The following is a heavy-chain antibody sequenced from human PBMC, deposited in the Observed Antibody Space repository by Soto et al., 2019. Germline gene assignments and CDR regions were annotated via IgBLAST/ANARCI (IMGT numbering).Heavy chain of an antibody. J-gene: IGHJ4*02. V-gene: IGHV4-59*01. CDR3: ARELAADPIAFDY. Sequence: PSENPALTCTVSGRSISSYFYIWVRQPPGKGLEWIGSVYYTGTTDYNPSLKSRVTISVDTSKTQFSLNLRSVTAADTAVYYCARELAADPIAFDYWVRVNLLT. CDR2: VYYTGTT. D-gene: IGHD6-13*01. CDR1: GRSISSYF.